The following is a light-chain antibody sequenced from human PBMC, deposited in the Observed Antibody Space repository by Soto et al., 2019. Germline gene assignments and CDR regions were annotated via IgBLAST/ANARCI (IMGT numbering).Light chain of an antibody. Sequence: VSGERVALVACRASQSVSSNLAWYQQKPGQAPRLLIYGASTRATGIPDRFTGSDSGTDFTLGLRCRQPEDFAVYYYERHGRAPLSFAGGTKVDIK. CDR3: ERHGRAPLS. CDR1: QSVSSN. CDR2: GAS. V-gene: IGKV3-15*01. J-gene: IGKJ4*01.